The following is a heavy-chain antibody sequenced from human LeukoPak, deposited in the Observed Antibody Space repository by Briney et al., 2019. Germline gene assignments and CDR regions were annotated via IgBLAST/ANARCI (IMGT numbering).Heavy chain of an antibody. J-gene: IGHJ2*01. CDR1: GYTFTSYD. V-gene: IGHV1-8*01. Sequence: ASVKVSCKASGYTFTSYDINWVRQATGQGLEWMGWMNPNSGNTGYAQKFQGRVTMTRNTSISTAYMELSSLRSEDTAVYYCARGEASRLPEDLWGRGTLVTVSS. D-gene: IGHD2-15*01. CDR2: MNPNSGNT. CDR3: ARGEASRLPEDL.